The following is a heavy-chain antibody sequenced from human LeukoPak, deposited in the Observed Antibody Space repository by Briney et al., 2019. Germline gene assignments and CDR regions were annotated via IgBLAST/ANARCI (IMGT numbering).Heavy chain of an antibody. V-gene: IGHV1-18*01. D-gene: IGHD5-12*01. J-gene: IGHJ3*02. Sequence: GASVKVSCKASGYTFTSYGISWVRQAPGQGLEWMGWISAYNGNTNYAQKFQGRVTITRNTSISTAYMELSSLRSEDTAVYYCARGRGYTKAFDIWGQGTMVTVSS. CDR3: ARGRGYTKAFDI. CDR2: ISAYNGNT. CDR1: GYTFTSYG.